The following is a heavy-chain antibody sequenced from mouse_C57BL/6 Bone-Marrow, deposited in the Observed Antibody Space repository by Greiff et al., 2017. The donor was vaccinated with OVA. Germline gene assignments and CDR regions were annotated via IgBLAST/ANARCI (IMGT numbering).Heavy chain of an antibody. J-gene: IGHJ3*01. V-gene: IGHV5-17*01. CDR3: ERRAY. CDR2: ISRGSSTT. CDR1: GFTFTDYG. Sequence: EVQLKESGGGLVKPGGSLKLSCAASGFTFTDYGMHWVRQAPEKGLEWVAYISRGSSTTYYADTVKGRFTIARDNAKNTLFLQMTGLESEDTAMGCCERRAYWGQGTLVTVSA.